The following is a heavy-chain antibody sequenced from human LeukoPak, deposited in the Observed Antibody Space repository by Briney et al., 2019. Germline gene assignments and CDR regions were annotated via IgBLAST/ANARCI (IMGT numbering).Heavy chain of an antibody. CDR2: ISSSSSYI. CDR3: AKVLLWFGESLYYYGMDV. V-gene: IGHV3-21*01. CDR1: GFTFSSYS. D-gene: IGHD3-10*01. J-gene: IGHJ6*02. Sequence: PGGSLRLSCAASGFTFSSYSMNWVRQAPGKGLEWVSSISSSSSYIYYADSVKGRFTISRDNAKNSLYLQMNSLRAEDTAVYYCAKVLLWFGESLYYYGMDVWGQGTTVTVSS.